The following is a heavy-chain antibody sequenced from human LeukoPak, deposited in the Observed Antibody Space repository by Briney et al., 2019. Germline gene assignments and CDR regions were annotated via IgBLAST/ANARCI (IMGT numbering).Heavy chain of an antibody. Sequence: ASVKVSCKASGYIFTSYDINWVRQATGQGLEWMGWMNPNSGNTGYAQKFQGRVTMTRNTSISTAYMELSSPRSEDTAVYYCARVLSRYYDILTGYRDLYYFDYWGQGTLVTVSS. CDR3: ARVLSRYYDILTGYRDLYYFDY. CDR2: MNPNSGNT. CDR1: GYIFTSYD. J-gene: IGHJ4*02. D-gene: IGHD3-9*01. V-gene: IGHV1-8*01.